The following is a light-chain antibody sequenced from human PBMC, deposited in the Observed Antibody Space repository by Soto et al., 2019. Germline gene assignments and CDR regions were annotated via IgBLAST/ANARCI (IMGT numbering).Light chain of an antibody. CDR3: QQSHSAPLT. J-gene: IGKJ4*01. V-gene: IGKV1-39*01. CDR2: AAS. Sequence: QMTQSPSSLFASVGDRVTITCRSSQSITSHLNWYQQKVGQSPKLLIYAASTLQSGVPPRFSGSGSRTEFTLTISGLQREDFATYYCQQSHSAPLTFGGGTKVEIK. CDR1: QSITSH.